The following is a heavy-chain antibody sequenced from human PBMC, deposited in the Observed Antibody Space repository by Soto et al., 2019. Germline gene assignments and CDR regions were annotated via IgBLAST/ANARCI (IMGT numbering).Heavy chain of an antibody. CDR2: IWYDGSNK. V-gene: IGHV3-33*01. Sequence: QVQLVESGGGVVKPGRSLRLSFAASGFTFSSYGMHWVRQAPGKGLEWVAVIWYDGSNKYYADSLKGRFTISRDNSKNTLYLQMNSLRAEDTAVYYCARDRDYFDYWGQGTLVTVSS. J-gene: IGHJ4*02. CDR1: GFTFSSYG. CDR3: ARDRDYFDY.